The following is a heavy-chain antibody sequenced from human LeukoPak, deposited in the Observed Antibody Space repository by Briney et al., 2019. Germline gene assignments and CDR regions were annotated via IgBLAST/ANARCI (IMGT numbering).Heavy chain of an antibody. V-gene: IGHV3-7*01. CDR1: GFTFSSYW. CDR3: AREAWHYDFWSGPGVWFDP. D-gene: IGHD3-3*01. CDR2: IKQDGSEK. J-gene: IGHJ5*02. Sequence: PGGPLRLSCAASGFTFSSYWMSWVRQAPGKGLEWVANIKQDGSEKYYVDSVKGRFTISRDNAKNSLYLQMNSLRAEDMAVYYCAREAWHYDFWSGPGVWFDPWGQGTLVTVSS.